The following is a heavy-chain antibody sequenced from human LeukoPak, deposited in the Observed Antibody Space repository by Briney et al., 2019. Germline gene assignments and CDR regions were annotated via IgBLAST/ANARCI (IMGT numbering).Heavy chain of an antibody. CDR1: GGTFSSYA. J-gene: IGHJ4*02. Sequence: GSSVKVSCKASGGTFSSYAISWVRQAPGQGLEWMGGIIPIFGTANYAQKFQGRVTITADKSTSTAYMELSSLRAEDTAVYYCVTAPEYYYDSSGYDFDYWGQGTLVTVSS. D-gene: IGHD3-22*01. CDR3: VTAPEYYYDSSGYDFDY. V-gene: IGHV1-69*06. CDR2: IIPIFGTA.